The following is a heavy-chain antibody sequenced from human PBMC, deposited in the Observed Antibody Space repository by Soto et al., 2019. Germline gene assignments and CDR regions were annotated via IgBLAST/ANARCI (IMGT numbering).Heavy chain of an antibody. D-gene: IGHD5-18*01. CDR3: ARALSWGYSYGYLDY. CDR1: GGTFSSYA. Sequence: SVKVSCKASGGTFSSYAISWVRQAPGQGLEWMGGIIPIFGTANYAQKFQGRVTITADKSTSTAYMELSSLRSEDTAVYYCARALSWGYSYGYLDYWGQGTLVTVSS. CDR2: IIPIFGTA. V-gene: IGHV1-69*06. J-gene: IGHJ4*02.